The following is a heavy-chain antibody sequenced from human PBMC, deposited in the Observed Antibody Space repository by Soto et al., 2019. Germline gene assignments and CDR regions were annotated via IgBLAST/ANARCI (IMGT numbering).Heavy chain of an antibody. CDR2: IYQSGST. CDR1: GDALRSSAYS. V-gene: IGHV4-30-2*01. CDR3: ARELLFYDSDGFSWDDAFDI. Sequence: SETLSLTCAVSGDALRSSAYSWTWIRQPPGKGLEWIGFIYQSGSTYYNPSLKSRVTMSLDRPKNQFSLKLSSVTAADTAVYYCARELLFYDSDGFSWDDAFDIWGQGTMVT. D-gene: IGHD3-22*01. J-gene: IGHJ3*02.